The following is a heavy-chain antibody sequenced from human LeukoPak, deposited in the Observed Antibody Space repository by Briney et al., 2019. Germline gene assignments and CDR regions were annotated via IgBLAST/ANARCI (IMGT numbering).Heavy chain of an antibody. J-gene: IGHJ4*02. V-gene: IGHV3-9*01. CDR3: AKGRQWELPLDF. D-gene: IGHD1-26*01. CDR1: GFTFDDYA. CDR2: ISWNSGSI. Sequence: GGSLRLSCAASGFTFDDYAMHWVRQAPGKGLEWVSGISWNSGSIGYADSVKGRFTISRDNSKNTLYLQMNSLRVEDTAVYYCAKGRQWELPLDFWGQGTLVTVSS.